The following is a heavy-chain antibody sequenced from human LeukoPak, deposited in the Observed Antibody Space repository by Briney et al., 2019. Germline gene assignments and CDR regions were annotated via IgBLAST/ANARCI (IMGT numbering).Heavy chain of an antibody. CDR1: GFSLRTYA. Sequence: GGSLRPSCAASGFSLRTYATNCVRQVPGKGLEWVSSIGGSDDTTYYEDPVKGRFTITSDFSTNTVSLQMNSLRAEDTAVYFCAKGLVVNDNYFDNWGQGTLVTVSS. D-gene: IGHD2-15*01. CDR2: IGGSDDTT. J-gene: IGHJ4*02. CDR3: AKGLVVNDNYFDN. V-gene: IGHV3-23*02.